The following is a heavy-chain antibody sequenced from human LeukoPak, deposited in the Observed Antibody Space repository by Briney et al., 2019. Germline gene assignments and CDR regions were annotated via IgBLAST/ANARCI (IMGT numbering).Heavy chain of an antibody. J-gene: IGHJ4*02. D-gene: IGHD2-2*01. V-gene: IGHV1-69*04. CDR2: IIPILGIA. Sequence: SVKVSCKASGGTFSSYAISWVRQAPGQGLEWMGRIIPILGIANYAQKFQGRVTITADKSTSTAYMELSSLRSEDTAVYYCASLPLGYCSSTSCTTLFFDYWGQGTLVTVSS. CDR3: ASLPLGYCSSTSCTTLFFDY. CDR1: GGTFSSYA.